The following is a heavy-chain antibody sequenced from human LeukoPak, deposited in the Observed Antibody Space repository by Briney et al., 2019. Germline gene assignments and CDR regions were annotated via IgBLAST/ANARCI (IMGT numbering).Heavy chain of an antibody. CDR3: ARETIAVEAFDI. D-gene: IGHD6-19*01. V-gene: IGHV4-30-2*01. CDR1: GGSISSGGYY. CDR2: IYHSGST. Sequence: PSETLSLTCTVSGGSISSGGYYWSWIRQPPGKGLEWIGYIYHSGSTYYNPSLKSRVTISVDRSKNQFSLKLSSVTAADTAVYYCARETIAVEAFDIWGQGTMVTVSS. J-gene: IGHJ3*02.